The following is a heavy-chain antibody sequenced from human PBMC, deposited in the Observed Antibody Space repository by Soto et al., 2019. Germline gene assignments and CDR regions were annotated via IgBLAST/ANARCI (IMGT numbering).Heavy chain of an antibody. J-gene: IGHJ5*02. V-gene: IGHV1-46*01. D-gene: IGHD6-13*01. CDR2: INPSAGST. CDR3: TRARVGYNSSWYWFDP. Sequence: QVQLVQSGAEVKKPGSSVKVSCKASGYSFSSYYLHWLRQAPGHGLEWMGIINPSAGSTGYAEKFQGRLTMTRDTSTSTVYMALSSLRSEDTALYYCTRARVGYNSSWYWFDPWGQGTLVTVSS. CDR1: GYSFSSYY.